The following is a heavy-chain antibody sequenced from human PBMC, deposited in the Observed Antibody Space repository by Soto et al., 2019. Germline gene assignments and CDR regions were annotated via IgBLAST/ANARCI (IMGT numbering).Heavy chain of an antibody. CDR3: ATRRTSGYSYGDGYYYYGMDV. CDR2: FDPEDGET. J-gene: IGHJ6*02. CDR1: GYTLTELS. D-gene: IGHD5-18*01. Sequence: ASVKVSCKVSGYTLTELSMHWVRQAPGKGLEWMGGFDPEDGETIYAQKFQGRVTMTEDTSTDTAYMELSSLRSEDTAVYYCATRRTSGYSYGDGYYYYGMDVWGQGTTVTVSS. V-gene: IGHV1-24*01.